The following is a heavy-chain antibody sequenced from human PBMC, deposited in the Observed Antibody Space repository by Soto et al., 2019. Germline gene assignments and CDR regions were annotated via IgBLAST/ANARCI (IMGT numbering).Heavy chain of an antibody. V-gene: IGHV4-30-2*01. CDR3: ARGDYQYSIDY. CDR2: IYRTGNT. CDR1: GDSMTSGDYS. Sequence: SETLSLTCTGSGDSMTSGDYSWSWIRQPPGKGLEWLGYIYRTGNTHYSPSLKSRVSISQDRSKNQFSLELTSVTAADTAVYYCARGDYQYSIDYWGQGTLVNVSS. J-gene: IGHJ4*02. D-gene: IGHD2-2*01.